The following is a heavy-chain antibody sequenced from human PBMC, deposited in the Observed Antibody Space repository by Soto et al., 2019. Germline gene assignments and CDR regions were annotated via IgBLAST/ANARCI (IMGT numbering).Heavy chain of an antibody. D-gene: IGHD3-22*01. CDR1: GFTFSSYA. CDR3: AKDPTPNYYDSGYYFEY. Sequence: GGSLRLSCAASGFTFSSYAMSWVRQAPGKGLEWVSAISGSGGSTYYADSVKGRFTISRDNSKNTLYLQMNSLRAEDTAVYYCAKDPTPNYYDSGYYFEYWGQGTLVTVSS. V-gene: IGHV3-23*01. J-gene: IGHJ4*02. CDR2: ISGSGGST.